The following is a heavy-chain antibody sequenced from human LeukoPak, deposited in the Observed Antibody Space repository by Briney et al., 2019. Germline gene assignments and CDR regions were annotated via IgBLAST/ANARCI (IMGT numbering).Heavy chain of an antibody. CDR2: IRYDGSNK. Sequence: PGGSLRLSCAASGFTFSSYGMHWVRQAPGKGLEWVAFIRYDGSNKYYADSVKGRFTISRDNSKNTLYLQMNSLRAEDTAVYYCASQSYSGYDWTFDYWGQGTLVTVSS. CDR3: ASQSYSGYDWTFDY. CDR1: GFTFSSYG. D-gene: IGHD5-12*01. J-gene: IGHJ4*02. V-gene: IGHV3-30*02.